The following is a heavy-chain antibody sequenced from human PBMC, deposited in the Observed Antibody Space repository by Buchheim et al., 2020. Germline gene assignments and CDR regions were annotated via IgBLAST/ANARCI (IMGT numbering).Heavy chain of an antibody. CDR1: GFTFSSYW. Sequence: EVQLVESGGGLVQPGGSLRLSCAASGFTFSSYWMTWVRQAPGKGLEWVANINEDGSAKYYVDSVKGRFTISRDNTKNSLYLQMSSLRADDTALYYCAKDDPSAYYDYWGQGTL. V-gene: IGHV3-7*01. J-gene: IGHJ4*02. CDR2: INEDGSAK. D-gene: IGHD3-3*01. CDR3: AKDDPSAYYDY.